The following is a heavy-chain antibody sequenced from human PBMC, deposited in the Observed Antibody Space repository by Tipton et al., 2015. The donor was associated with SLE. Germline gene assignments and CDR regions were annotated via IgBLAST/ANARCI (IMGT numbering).Heavy chain of an antibody. CDR3: ARARQKGAINNYDHKFSFDL. CDR2: IWYDGSRI. D-gene: IGHD3-22*01. CDR1: GFTFSDYG. J-gene: IGHJ4*02. Sequence: SLRLSCSGSGFTFSDYGMYWVRQAPGKGLEWVAVIWYDGSRIFYADSVKGRFTISRDNSKNTLYLDLDNLRAEDSALYYCARARQKGAINNYDHKFSFDLWGPGTPVTVSS. V-gene: IGHV3-33*08.